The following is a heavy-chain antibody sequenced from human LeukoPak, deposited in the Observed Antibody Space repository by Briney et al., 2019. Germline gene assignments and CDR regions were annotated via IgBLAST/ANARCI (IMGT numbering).Heavy chain of an antibody. D-gene: IGHD1-1*01. J-gene: IGHJ2*01. Sequence: PGGSLRLSCAASGFTFNDHYMDWVRQAPGKGLEWVGRIRNRANSYTTGYAASVKGRFTISRDDSKNSLYLEMNSLKTEDTAVYYCARVIQFLGGRYFDLWGRGTLVTVSS. CDR3: ARVIQFLGGRYFDL. CDR1: GFTFNDHY. V-gene: IGHV3-72*01. CDR2: IRNRANSYTT.